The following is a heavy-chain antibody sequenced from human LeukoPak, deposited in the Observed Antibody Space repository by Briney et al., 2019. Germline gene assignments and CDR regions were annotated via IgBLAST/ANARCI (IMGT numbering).Heavy chain of an antibody. V-gene: IGHV4-34*01. Sequence: SETLSLTCAVYGGSFSGYYCSWIRQPPGKGLEWIGEINHSGSTNYNPSLKSRVTISVDTSKNQFSLKLSSVTAADTAVYYCARGEDTAMVAPFDYWGQGTLVTVSS. J-gene: IGHJ4*02. CDR3: ARGEDTAMVAPFDY. CDR1: GGSFSGYY. D-gene: IGHD5-18*01. CDR2: INHSGST.